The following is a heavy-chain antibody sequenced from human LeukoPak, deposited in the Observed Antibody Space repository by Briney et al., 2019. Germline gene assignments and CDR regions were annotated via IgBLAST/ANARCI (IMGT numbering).Heavy chain of an antibody. CDR2: MYHSGST. CDR1: GGSISSYY. V-gene: IGHV4-59*12. CDR3: ARDLGYSGFDWAP. D-gene: IGHD5-12*01. Sequence: SETLSLTCTVSGGSISSYYWSWIRQPPGKGLEWIGYMYHSGSTNYNPSLKSRVTISVDTSKNHFSLNLTSVTAADAAVYYCARDLGYSGFDWAPWGQGTLVTVSS. J-gene: IGHJ5*02.